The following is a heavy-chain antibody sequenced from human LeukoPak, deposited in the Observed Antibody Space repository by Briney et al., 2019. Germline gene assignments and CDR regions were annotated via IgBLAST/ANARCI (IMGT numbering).Heavy chain of an antibody. D-gene: IGHD6-13*01. V-gene: IGHV3-66*01. J-gene: IGHJ4*02. CDR1: GFTVSSNY. CDR2: IYSGGST. CDR3: ARDRGSSSWYYFDY. Sequence: GGSLRLSCAASGFTVSSNYMSWVRQAPGKGLEWVSVIYSGGSTYYADSVKGRFTISRDNSKNTLYLQMNSLRAEDTAVYYCARDRGSSSWYYFDYWGQGALVSVSS.